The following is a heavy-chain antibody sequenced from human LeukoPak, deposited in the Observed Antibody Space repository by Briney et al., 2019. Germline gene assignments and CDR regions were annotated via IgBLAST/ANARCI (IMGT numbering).Heavy chain of an antibody. V-gene: IGHV5-51*01. Sequence: PGESLKISWKGSGYSFTNYWIGWVRQMSGKGLEGVGIFYPGDSDTRYSPSFQGQVTISADKSISTAYLQWSSLKASDTAMYYCARQGMKQRLVRDYYYDMDVWGQGTTVTVSS. CDR3: ARQGMKQRLVRDYYYDMDV. D-gene: IGHD6-13*01. J-gene: IGHJ6*02. CDR2: FYPGDSDT. CDR1: GYSFTNYW.